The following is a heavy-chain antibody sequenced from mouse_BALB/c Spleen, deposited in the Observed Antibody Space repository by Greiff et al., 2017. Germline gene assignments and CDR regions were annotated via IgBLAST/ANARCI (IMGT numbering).Heavy chain of an antibody. CDR2: IWSGGST. CDR1: GFSLTSYG. D-gene: IGHD2-3*01. J-gene: IGHJ4*01. CDR3: ASDGYYGDY. Sequence: VMLMESGPGLVQPSQSLSITCTVSGFSLTSYGVHWVRQSPGKGLEWLGVIWSGGSTDYNAAFISRLSISKDNSKSQVFFKMNSLQANDTAIYYCASDGYYGDYWGQGTSVTVSS. V-gene: IGHV2-2*02.